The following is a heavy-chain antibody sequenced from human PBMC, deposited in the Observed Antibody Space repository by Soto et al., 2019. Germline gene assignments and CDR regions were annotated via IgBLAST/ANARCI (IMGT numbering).Heavy chain of an antibody. CDR3: ASGMMFCVTIFRACCGMDV. Sequence: SVKVSCKASGGTFSSYAISWVRQAPGQGLEWMGGIIPIFGTANYAQKFQGRVTITADESTSTAYMELSSLRSEDTAVYYCASGMMFCVTIFRACCGMDVWGQGTTVTVSS. V-gene: IGHV1-69*13. CDR2: IIPIFGTA. D-gene: IGHD4-17*01. J-gene: IGHJ6*02. CDR1: GGTFSSYA.